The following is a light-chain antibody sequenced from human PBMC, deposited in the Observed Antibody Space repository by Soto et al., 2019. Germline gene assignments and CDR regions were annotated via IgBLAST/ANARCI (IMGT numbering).Light chain of an antibody. CDR3: AAWDDSLSGGV. V-gene: IGLV1-47*02. J-gene: IGLJ3*02. CDR1: SSNIGTNF. Sequence: QSVLTQPPSASGTPGQRVTIFCSGSSSNIGTNFVYWYQQLPGTAPKLLIFSNAQRPSGGPDRFSGSRSGTSASLAISGLRSEDEADYYCAAWDDSLSGGVFGGGTKLTVL. CDR2: SNA.